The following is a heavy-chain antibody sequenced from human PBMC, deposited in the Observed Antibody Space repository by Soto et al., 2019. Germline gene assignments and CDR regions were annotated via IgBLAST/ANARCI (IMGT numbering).Heavy chain of an antibody. Sequence: EVQLLESGGGLVQPEGSLTLSCAASGFTLNNFGMSWVRQGPGKGLEWVSSISDTGGRSFYADLVKGRSAISRDNSKNTLYLQMERLRVEDTPIYYFVKARARHYYGPEHWCQGALVTVSS. CDR2: ISDTGGRS. CDR1: GFTLNNFG. CDR3: VKARARHYYGPEH. J-gene: IGHJ4*02. D-gene: IGHD3-16*01. V-gene: IGHV3-23*01.